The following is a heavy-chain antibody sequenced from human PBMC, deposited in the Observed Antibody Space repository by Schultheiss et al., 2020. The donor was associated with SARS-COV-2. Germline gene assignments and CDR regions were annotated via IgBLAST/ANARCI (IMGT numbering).Heavy chain of an antibody. V-gene: IGHV3-74*01. D-gene: IGHD4-17*01. J-gene: IGHJ3*02. CDR2: INSDGSST. CDR3: AKDRGSTVTTDAFDI. Sequence: GGSLRLSCAASGFTFSSYAMSWVHQAPGKGLVWVSRINSDGSSTSYADSVKGRFTISRDNAKNTLYLQMNSLRAEDTAVYYCAKDRGSTVTTDAFDIWGQGTMVTVSS. CDR1: GFTFSSYA.